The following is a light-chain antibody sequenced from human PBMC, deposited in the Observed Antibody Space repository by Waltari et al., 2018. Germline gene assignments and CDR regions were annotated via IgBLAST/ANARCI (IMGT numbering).Light chain of an antibody. CDR3: SSYSNDHTVI. V-gene: IGLV2-14*03. J-gene: IGLJ2*01. CDR1: GSDIGASRF. Sequence: QSGLTQPASMSGSPGQSISISCSGSGSDIGASRFVPWSQQLPASPPQLLIYDGSHRPSGISDRFSGSTSGYKASLTITNLQIEDEADYFCSSYSNDHTVIFGAGTRLTVL. CDR2: DGS.